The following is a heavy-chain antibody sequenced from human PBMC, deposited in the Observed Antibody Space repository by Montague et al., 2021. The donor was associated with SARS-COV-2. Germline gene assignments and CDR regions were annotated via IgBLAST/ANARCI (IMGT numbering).Heavy chain of an antibody. V-gene: IGHV4-59*01. D-gene: IGHD2-15*01. CDR2: IYYSGST. J-gene: IGHJ5*02. Sequence: SETLSLTCTVSGGSISSYYGSWIRQPPGKGLEWIGYIYYSGSTNYNPSLKSRVTISVDTSKNQFSLKLSSVTAADTAVYYCARDSGGSSPEDWLGFDPWGQGTLVTVSS. CDR1: GGSISSYY. CDR3: ARDSGGSSPEDWLGFDP.